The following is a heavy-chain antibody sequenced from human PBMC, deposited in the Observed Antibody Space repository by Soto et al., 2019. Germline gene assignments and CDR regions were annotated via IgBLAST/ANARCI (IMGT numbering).Heavy chain of an antibody. CDR2: IYATGTT. V-gene: IGHV4-4*07. Sequence: SGTLSPTCTVSGASISGFYWIWIRKSAGKGLKRIGRIYATGTTDYNPSLKSRVMMSVDTSKKQFSLKLRSVTAADTAVYYCVRDGTKTLRDWFDPWGQGISVTVSS. D-gene: IGHD1-1*01. J-gene: IGHJ5*02. CDR1: GASISGFY. CDR3: VRDGTKTLRDWFDP.